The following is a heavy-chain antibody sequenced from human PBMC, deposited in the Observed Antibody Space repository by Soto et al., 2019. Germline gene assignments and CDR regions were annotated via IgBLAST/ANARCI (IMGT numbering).Heavy chain of an antibody. Sequence: QVQLVQSGAEVKKPGSSVKVSCEASGGSFSSYSITWVRQAPGQGLEWMGGIIPMSDTSRYSQKFEDRVTITADKSTKTAYMELSSLRFEDTAVYFCATILGGFFDFWGQGTLVTVSS. CDR1: GGSFSSYS. CDR3: ATILGGFFDF. D-gene: IGHD3-3*02. J-gene: IGHJ4*02. V-gene: IGHV1-69*06. CDR2: IIPMSDTS.